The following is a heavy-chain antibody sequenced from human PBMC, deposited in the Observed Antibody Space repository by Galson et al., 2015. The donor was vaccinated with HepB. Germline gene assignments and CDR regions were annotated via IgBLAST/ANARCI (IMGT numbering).Heavy chain of an antibody. CDR1: GFTFSSYW. CDR2: IKQDGSEK. CDR3: ARSSTEDY. J-gene: IGHJ4*02. V-gene: IGHV3-7*03. D-gene: IGHD6-19*01. Sequence: SLRLSCAASGFTFSSYWMNWVRQAPGKGLEWVANIKQDGSEKYYVDPVKGRFTISRDNAKNSLYLQMNSLRAEDTAAYYCARSSTEDYWGQGTLVTVSS.